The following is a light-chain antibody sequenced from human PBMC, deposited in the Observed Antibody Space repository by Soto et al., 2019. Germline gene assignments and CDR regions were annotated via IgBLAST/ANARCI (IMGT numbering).Light chain of an antibody. CDR1: SGHSSYA. V-gene: IGLV4-69*01. Sequence: QSVLTQSPSASASLGASVKLTCTLSSGHSSYAIAWHQQQPEKGPRYLMKLNSDGSHSKGDGIPDRFSGSSSGAERYLTISSLQSEDEADYYCQTWGTDVVFGGGTKVTV. CDR3: QTWGTDVV. J-gene: IGLJ2*01. CDR2: LNSDGSH.